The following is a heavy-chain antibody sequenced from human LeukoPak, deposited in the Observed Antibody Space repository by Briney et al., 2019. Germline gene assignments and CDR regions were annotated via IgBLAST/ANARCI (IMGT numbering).Heavy chain of an antibody. V-gene: IGHV3-30*04. CDR2: ISYDGSNK. J-gene: IGHJ4*02. CDR3: ARDGGAGYSGYDFPGY. D-gene: IGHD5-12*01. Sequence: GGSLRLSCAASGFTFSSYAMHWVRQAPGKGLEWVAVISYDGSNKYYADSVKGRFTISRDNSKNTLYLQMNSLRAEDTAVYYCARDGGAGYSGYDFPGYWGQGTLVTVSS. CDR1: GFTFSSYA.